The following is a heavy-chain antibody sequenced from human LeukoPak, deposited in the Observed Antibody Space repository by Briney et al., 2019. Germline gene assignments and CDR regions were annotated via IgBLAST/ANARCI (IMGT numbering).Heavy chain of an antibody. CDR2: IIPIFGTA. D-gene: IGHD3-22*01. CDR3: AREPYYYDSSGYSNFDY. J-gene: IGHJ4*02. Sequence: SVKVSFKASGGTFISYAISWVRQAPGQGLEWMGGIIPIFGTANYAQKFQGRVTITADESTSTAYLELSSLRSEDTAVYYCAREPYYYDSSGYSNFDYWGQGTLVTVSS. V-gene: IGHV1-69*13. CDR1: GGTFISYA.